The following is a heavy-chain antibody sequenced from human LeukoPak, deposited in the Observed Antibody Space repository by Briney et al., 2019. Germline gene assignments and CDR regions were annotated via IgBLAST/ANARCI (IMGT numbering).Heavy chain of an antibody. J-gene: IGHJ4*02. CDR1: GGSFSAYY. D-gene: IGHD1-20*01. V-gene: IGHV4-34*01. CDR2: INHSGST. CDR3: ARDPYNWNYFDY. Sequence: SETLSLTCVVYGGSFSAYYWSWIRQPPGKGLEWVAEINHSGSTNYSPSLKSRVTISVDTSKNQFSLKLSSVTAADTAVYYCARDPYNWNYFDYWGQGTLVTVSS.